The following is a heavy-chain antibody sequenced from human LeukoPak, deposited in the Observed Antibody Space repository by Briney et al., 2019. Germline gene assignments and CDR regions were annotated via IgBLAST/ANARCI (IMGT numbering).Heavy chain of an antibody. V-gene: IGHV3-48*01. CDR2: ISSSSSTI. Sequence: GGSLRLSCAASGFTFSSYSMNWVRQAPGKGLEWVSYISSSSSTIYYADSVKGRFTISRDNAKNSLYLQMNSLRAEDTAVYYCAREEVYGDYNWFDPWGQGTLVTVSS. J-gene: IGHJ5*02. D-gene: IGHD2-21*02. CDR3: AREEVYGDYNWFDP. CDR1: GFTFSSYS.